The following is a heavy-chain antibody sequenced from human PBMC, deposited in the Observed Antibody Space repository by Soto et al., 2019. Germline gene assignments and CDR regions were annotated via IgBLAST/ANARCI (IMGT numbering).Heavy chain of an antibody. J-gene: IGHJ6*03. CDR1: EFTVSSYY. D-gene: IGHD6-19*01. V-gene: IGHV3-66*01. Sequence: EVQLVESGGGLVQPGGSLRLSCAASEFTVSSYYMNWVRQAPGKGLEWVSVIYSGGSTYYAESAKGRFTISRDISRNMVYLQMNSLIAEDTAVYYCAREQWYYMDVWGKGTTVTVSS. CDR2: IYSGGST. CDR3: AREQWYYMDV.